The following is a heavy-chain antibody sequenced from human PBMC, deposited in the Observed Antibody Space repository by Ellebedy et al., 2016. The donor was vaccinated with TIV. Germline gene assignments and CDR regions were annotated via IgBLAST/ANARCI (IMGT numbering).Heavy chain of an antibody. V-gene: IGHV1-2*04. D-gene: IGHD4-17*01. CDR1: GYTFTGYY. CDR3: ARVGYGDYADY. Sequence: ASVKVSXXASGYTFTGYYMHWVRQAPGQGLEWMGWINPNSGGTNYAQKFQGWVTMTRDTSISTAYMELSRLRSDDTAVYYCARVGYGDYADYWGQGTLVTVSS. CDR2: INPNSGGT. J-gene: IGHJ4*02.